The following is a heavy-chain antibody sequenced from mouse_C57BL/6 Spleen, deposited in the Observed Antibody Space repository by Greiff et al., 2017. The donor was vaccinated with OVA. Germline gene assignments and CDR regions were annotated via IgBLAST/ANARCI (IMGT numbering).Heavy chain of an antibody. V-gene: IGHV1-52*01. D-gene: IGHD1-1*01. Sequence: QVQLQQPGAELVRPGSSVKLSCKASGYTFTSYWMHWVKQRPIQGLEWIGNIDPSDSETHYNQKFKDKATLTVDKSSSTAYMQLSSLTSEDSAVYYCAHYGSSMGFDYWGQGTTLTVSS. CDR1: GYTFTSYW. CDR2: IDPSDSET. CDR3: AHYGSSMGFDY. J-gene: IGHJ2*01.